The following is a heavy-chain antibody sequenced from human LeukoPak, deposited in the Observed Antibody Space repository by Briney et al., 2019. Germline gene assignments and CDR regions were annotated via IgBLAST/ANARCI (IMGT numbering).Heavy chain of an antibody. CDR3: ARKHRWNGLYFDY. CDR2: IYYSGST. D-gene: IGHD1-1*01. J-gene: IGHJ4*02. V-gene: IGHV4-28*01. CDR1: GFTFSNTW. Sequence: LRLSCAASGFTFSNTWMNWVRQAPGKGLEWIGYIYYSGSTYYNPSLKSRVTMSVDTSKNQFSLKLNSVTAVDTAVYYCARKHRWNGLYFDYWGQGTLVTVSS.